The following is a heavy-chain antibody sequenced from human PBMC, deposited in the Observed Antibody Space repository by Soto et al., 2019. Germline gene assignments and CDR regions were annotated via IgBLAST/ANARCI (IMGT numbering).Heavy chain of an antibody. CDR3: AKDGREYSSSSNVDY. CDR2: ISSSGSTI. CDR1: GLTFSDYY. Sequence: GGSLRLSCAASGLTFSDYYMSWIRQAPGKGLEWVSYISSSGSTIYYADPVKGRFTISRDNSKNTLNLEMSSPRYEDTAVYYCAKDGREYSSSSNVDYGGQGT. V-gene: IGHV3-11*04. D-gene: IGHD6-6*01. J-gene: IGHJ4*02.